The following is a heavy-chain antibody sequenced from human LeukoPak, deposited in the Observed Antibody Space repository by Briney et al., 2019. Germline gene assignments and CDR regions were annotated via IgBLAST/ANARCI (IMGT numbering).Heavy chain of an antibody. V-gene: IGHV3-23*01. J-gene: IGHJ4*02. CDR1: GFTFSSYA. Sequence: GGSLRLSCAASGFTFSSYAMSWVRQAPGKGLEWVSAISGSGGSTYYADSVKGRFTISRDNSKNTLYLQMNSLRAEDTAVYYCARDKRQQLVRFFDYWGQGTLVTVSS. CDR2: ISGSGGST. D-gene: IGHD6-13*01. CDR3: ARDKRQQLVRFFDY.